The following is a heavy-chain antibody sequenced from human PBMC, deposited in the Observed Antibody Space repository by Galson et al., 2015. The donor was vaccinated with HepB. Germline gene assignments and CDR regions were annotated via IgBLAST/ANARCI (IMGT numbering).Heavy chain of an antibody. D-gene: IGHD5-18*01. CDR1: GFTFSSYA. J-gene: IGHJ6*02. CDR2: ISYDGSNK. V-gene: IGHV3-30-3*01. CDR3: ARCLRPGYSYGYRVDGMDV. Sequence: SLRLSCAASGFTFSSYAMHWVRQAPGKGLEWVAVISYDGSNKYYADSVKGRFTISRDNSKNTLYLQMNSLRAEDTAVYYCARCLRPGYSYGYRVDGMDVWGQGTTVTVSS.